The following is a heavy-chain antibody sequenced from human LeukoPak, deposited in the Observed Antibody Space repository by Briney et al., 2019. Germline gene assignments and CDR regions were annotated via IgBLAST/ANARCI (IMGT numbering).Heavy chain of an antibody. Sequence: SETLSLTCAVYGGSFSGYYWSWIRQPPGKGLEWIGEINHSGSTNYNPSLKSRVTISVDTSKNQFSLKLSSVTAADTAVYYCARHRYYYDSSGYYAYPDAFDIWGQGTMVTVSS. CDR3: ARHRYYYDSSGYYAYPDAFDI. CDR2: INHSGST. CDR1: GGSFSGYY. J-gene: IGHJ3*02. V-gene: IGHV4-34*01. D-gene: IGHD3-22*01.